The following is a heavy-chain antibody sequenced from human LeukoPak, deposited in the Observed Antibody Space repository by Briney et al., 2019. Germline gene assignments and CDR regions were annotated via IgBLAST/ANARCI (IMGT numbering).Heavy chain of an antibody. J-gene: IGHJ5*02. CDR2: ISSSGSTI. CDR3: ARDLGQYYDTSDNWFDP. Sequence: GGSLRLSCAASGFTFSSYSMNWVRQAPGKGPEWVSYISSSGSTIYYADSVKGRFTISRDNAKNSLYLQMNSLRAEDTAVYYCARDLGQYYDTSDNWFDPWGQGTLVTVSS. V-gene: IGHV3-48*04. D-gene: IGHD3-22*01. CDR1: GFTFSSYS.